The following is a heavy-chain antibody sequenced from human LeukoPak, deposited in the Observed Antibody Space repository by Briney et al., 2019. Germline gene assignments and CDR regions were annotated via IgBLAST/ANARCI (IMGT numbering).Heavy chain of an antibody. V-gene: IGHV3-30-3*01. CDR2: ISYDGSNK. J-gene: IGHJ4*02. Sequence: GGSLRLSCAASGFTFSSYAMHWVRQAPGKGLEWVAVISYDGSNKYYADSVKGRFTISRDNSRNRLYLQMNTLTVEDTAIYYSARRLLTGGVTDFFDFWGQGALVTVSS. D-gene: IGHD2-21*02. CDR1: GFTFSSYA. CDR3: ARRLLTGGVTDFFDF.